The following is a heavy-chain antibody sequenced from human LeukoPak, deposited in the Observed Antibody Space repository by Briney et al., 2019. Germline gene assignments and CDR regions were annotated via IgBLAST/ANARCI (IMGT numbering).Heavy chain of an antibody. V-gene: IGHV3-7*01. J-gene: IGHJ3*02. Sequence: GGSLRLSCAASGFIFSSYWMSWVRQAPGKGLEWVANIKQDGSEKYYVDSVKGRFTISRDNAKNSLYLQMNSLRAEDTAVYYCARARGSYVVVTADDAFDIWGQGTMVTVSS. D-gene: IGHD2-21*02. CDR1: GFIFSSYW. CDR2: IKQDGSEK. CDR3: ARARGSYVVVTADDAFDI.